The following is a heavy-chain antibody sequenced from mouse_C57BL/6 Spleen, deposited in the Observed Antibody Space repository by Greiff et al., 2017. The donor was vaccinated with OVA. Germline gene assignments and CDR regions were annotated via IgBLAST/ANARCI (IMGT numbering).Heavy chain of an antibody. CDR1: GYAFSSYW. CDR2: IYPGDGDT. J-gene: IGHJ2*01. D-gene: IGHD2-3*01. Sequence: VQLVESGAELVKPGASVKISCKASGYAFSSYWMNWVKQRPGKGLEWIGQIYPGDGDTNYNGKFKGKATLTADKSSSTAYMQLSSLTSEDSAVYFCARGLLIYFDYWGQGTTLTVSS. V-gene: IGHV1-80*01. CDR3: ARGLLIYFDY.